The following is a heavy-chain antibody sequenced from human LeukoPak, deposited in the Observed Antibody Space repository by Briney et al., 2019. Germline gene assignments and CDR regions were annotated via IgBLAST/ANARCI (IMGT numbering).Heavy chain of an antibody. CDR3: ARRTGYSRTIDY. CDR1: GGSISSGDYY. J-gene: IGHJ4*02. D-gene: IGHD6-13*01. V-gene: IGHV4-39*01. CDR2: IYYSGST. Sequence: PSETLSLTCTVSGGSISSGDYYWSWIRQPPGKGLEWIGSIYYSGSTYYNPSLKSRVTISVDTSKNQFSLKLSSVTAADTAVYYCARRTGYSRTIDYWGQGTLVTVSS.